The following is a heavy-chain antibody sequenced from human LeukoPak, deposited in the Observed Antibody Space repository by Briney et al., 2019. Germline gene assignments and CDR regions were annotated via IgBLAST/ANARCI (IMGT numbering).Heavy chain of an antibody. V-gene: IGHV3-7*01. Sequence: GGSLRLSCAASGFTFSSYWMSWVRQAPGKGLEWVANIKQDGSEKYYVDSVKGRFTISRDNAKNPLYLQMNSLRAEDTAVYYCARCGSSYGYRYFDYWAREPWSPSPQ. CDR2: IKQDGSEK. D-gene: IGHD5-18*01. J-gene: IGHJ4*02. CDR3: ARCGSSYGYRYFDY. CDR1: GFTFSSYW.